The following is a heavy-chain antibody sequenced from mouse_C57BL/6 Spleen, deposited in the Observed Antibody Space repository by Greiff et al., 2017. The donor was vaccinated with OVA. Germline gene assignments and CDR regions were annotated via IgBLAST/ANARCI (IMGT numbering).Heavy chain of an antibody. CDR2: ISSGSSTI. Sequence: EVKLVESGGGLVKPGGSLKLSCAASGFTFSDYGMHWVRQAPEKGLEWVAYISSGSSTIYYADTVKGRFTISRDNAKNTLFLQMTSLRSEDTAMYYCARRYYGSNYGMDYWGQGTSVTVSS. CDR1: GFTFSDYG. J-gene: IGHJ4*01. CDR3: ARRYYGSNYGMDY. D-gene: IGHD1-1*01. V-gene: IGHV5-17*01.